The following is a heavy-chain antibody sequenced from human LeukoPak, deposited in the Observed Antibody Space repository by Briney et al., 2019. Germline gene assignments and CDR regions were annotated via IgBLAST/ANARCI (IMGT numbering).Heavy chain of an antibody. CDR2: IYYSGST. J-gene: IGHJ4*02. CDR1: GGSISSYY. CDR3: ARAGTGSFDY. V-gene: IGHV4-59*01. D-gene: IGHD1-14*01. Sequence: SSETLSLTCTVSGGSISSYYWSWIRQPPGKGLEWIGYIYYSGSTNYNPSLKSRVTISVDTSKNQFSLKLSSVTAADTAVYYCARAGTGSFDYWGQGTLVTVSS.